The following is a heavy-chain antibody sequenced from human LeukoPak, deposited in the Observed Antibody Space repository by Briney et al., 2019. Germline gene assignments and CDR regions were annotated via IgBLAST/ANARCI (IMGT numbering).Heavy chain of an antibody. V-gene: IGHV4-39*01. D-gene: IGHD4-23*01. CDR2: VYYSGET. J-gene: IGHJ4*02. CDR1: GASISSSSYS. Sequence: PSETLSLTCTVSGASISSSSYSCGWIRQPPGKGLEWIGGVYYSGETHYNPSLKSRVTISVDVSKNQFSLKLSSVTAADTAVYYCAKTGYGGNPFDSWGQGTQVTVSS. CDR3: AKTGYGGNPFDS.